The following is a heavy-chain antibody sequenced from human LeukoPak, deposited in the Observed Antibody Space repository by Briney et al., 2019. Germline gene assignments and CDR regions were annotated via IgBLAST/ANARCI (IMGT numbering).Heavy chain of an antibody. D-gene: IGHD3-9*01. CDR1: GYTFTSYA. CDR3: ARRATYYDILTGYQDDAFDI. J-gene: IGHJ3*02. V-gene: IGHV1-3*01. Sequence: ASVKVSCKASGYTFTSYAMHWARQAPGQRLEWMGWINAGNGNTKYPQKFQGRVTITRDTSASTAYMELSSLRSEDTAVYYCARRATYYDILTGYQDDAFDIWGQGTMVTVSS. CDR2: INAGNGNT.